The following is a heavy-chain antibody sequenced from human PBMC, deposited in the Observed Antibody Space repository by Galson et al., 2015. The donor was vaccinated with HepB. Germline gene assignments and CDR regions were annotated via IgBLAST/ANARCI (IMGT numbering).Heavy chain of an antibody. CDR2: ISRSSNYI. J-gene: IGHJ4*02. Sequence: VRQAPGKGLEWVSSISRSSNYIFYADSVNGRFTISRDNAKNSLYLQMNSLRAEDTAVYYCARQVGIGSGSTDYWGQGTLVSVSS. D-gene: IGHD1-26*01. V-gene: IGHV3-21*06. CDR3: ARQVGIGSGSTDY.